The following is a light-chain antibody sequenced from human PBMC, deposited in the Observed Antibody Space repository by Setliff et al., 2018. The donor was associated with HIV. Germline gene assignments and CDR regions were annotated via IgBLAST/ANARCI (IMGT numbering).Light chain of an antibody. CDR1: SSDVGSYNL. CDR3: CSYGSSDTFV. J-gene: IGLJ1*01. CDR2: EVT. Sequence: QSALTQPASVSGSPGQSITIFCIGTSSDVGSYNLVSWYQQRPGKAPKLIMYEVTKWPSGISDRFSGSKSGNTASLTISGLQADDEADYYCCSYGSSDTFVFGTGTKVTVL. V-gene: IGLV2-23*02.